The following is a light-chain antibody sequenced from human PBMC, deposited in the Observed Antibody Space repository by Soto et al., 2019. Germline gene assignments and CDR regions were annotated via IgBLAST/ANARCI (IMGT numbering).Light chain of an antibody. V-gene: IGKV3-11*01. J-gene: IGKJ4*01. Sequence: EIVMTQSPATLSVSPGERATLSCRASQSVSSYLAWYQQKPGQAPRLLIYDASNRATGIPARFSGSGSGTDFTLTISSLEPEDVAVYYCQQYYNTPPTFGGGTKVDIK. CDR1: QSVSSY. CDR3: QQYYNTPPT. CDR2: DAS.